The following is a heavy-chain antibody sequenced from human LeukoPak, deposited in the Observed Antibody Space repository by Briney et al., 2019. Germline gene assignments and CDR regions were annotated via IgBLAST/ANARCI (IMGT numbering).Heavy chain of an antibody. V-gene: IGHV4-61*02. CDR1: GGSISSGSYY. CDR2: IYTSGST. D-gene: IGHD3-3*01. J-gene: IGHJ4*02. Sequence: SETLSLTCTVSGGSISSGSYYWSWIRQPAGKGLEWIGRIYTSGSTNYNPSLKSRVTISVDTSKNQFSLKLSSVTAADTAVYYCARDSGYYDFWSGVADYWGQRTLVTVSS. CDR3: ARDSGYYDFWSGVADY.